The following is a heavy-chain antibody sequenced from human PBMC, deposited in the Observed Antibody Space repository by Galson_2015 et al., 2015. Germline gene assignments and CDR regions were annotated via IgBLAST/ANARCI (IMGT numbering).Heavy chain of an antibody. J-gene: IGHJ4*02. CDR1: GYTFTNYA. CDR3: ARDTTSGAGAVTDC. D-gene: IGHD4-17*01. Sequence: SVKVSCKASGYTFTNYAINWVRQAPGHGLERMGWINTNTGNPTYAQDFTGRFVFSLDTSVSTAYLQISSLKAEDTAVYYCARDTTSGAGAVTDCWGQGTLVTVSS. CDR2: INTNTGNP. V-gene: IGHV7-4-1*02.